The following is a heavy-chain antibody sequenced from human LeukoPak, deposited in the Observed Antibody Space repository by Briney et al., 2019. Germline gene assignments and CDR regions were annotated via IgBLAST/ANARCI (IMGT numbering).Heavy chain of an antibody. CDR2: IYHSGST. J-gene: IGHJ4*02. CDR3: ARHRFFDSSGYYYDFDY. V-gene: IGHV4-38-2*01. D-gene: IGHD3-22*01. CDR1: GYSISSGYY. Sequence: PSETLSLTCAVSGYSISSGYYWGWIRQPPGKGLEWIGSIYHSGSTYYNPSLKSRVTISLDTSKNQFSLRLSSVTAADTAVYYCARHRFFDSSGYYYDFDYWGQRTLVTVSS.